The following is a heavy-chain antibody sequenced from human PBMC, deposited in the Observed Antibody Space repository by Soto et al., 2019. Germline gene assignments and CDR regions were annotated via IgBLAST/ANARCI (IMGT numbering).Heavy chain of an antibody. Sequence: ASVKVSCKASGYTFTGYYMHWVRQAPGQGLEWMGWIKPNSGGTNYAQKFQGWVTMTRDTSISTAYMELSRLRSDDTAVYYCALIAARPDYYYGMDVWGQGTTVTVSS. V-gene: IGHV1-2*04. D-gene: IGHD6-6*01. J-gene: IGHJ6*02. CDR2: IKPNSGGT. CDR3: ALIAARPDYYYGMDV. CDR1: GYTFTGYY.